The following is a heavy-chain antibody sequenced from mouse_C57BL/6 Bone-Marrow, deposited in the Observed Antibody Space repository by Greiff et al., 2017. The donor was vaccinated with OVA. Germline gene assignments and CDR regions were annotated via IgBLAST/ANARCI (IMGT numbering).Heavy chain of an antibody. Sequence: EVKLVESGAELVRPGASVKLSCTASGFNIKDDYMHWVKQRPEQGLEWIGWIDPENGDTEYASKFQGKATITADTSSNTAYLQLSSLTSEDTAVYYCTTRITTVLGDYWGQGTTLTVSS. CDR1: GFNIKDDY. J-gene: IGHJ2*01. D-gene: IGHD1-1*01. CDR3: TTRITTVLGDY. CDR2: IDPENGDT. V-gene: IGHV14-4*01.